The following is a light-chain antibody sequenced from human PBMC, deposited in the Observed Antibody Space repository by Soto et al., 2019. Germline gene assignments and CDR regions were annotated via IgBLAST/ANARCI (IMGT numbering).Light chain of an antibody. J-gene: IGLJ3*02. CDR3: CTWDSSLSAGV. CDR1: SSNIGNNY. CDR2: ENN. V-gene: IGLV1-51*02. Sequence: QSVLTQPPSVSAAPGQTVTISCSGSSSNIGNNYVSWYQQLPGTAPKLLISENNKRPSGIADLFSGTKSGTTATLGITGLQTGYEAEYYCCTWDSSLSAGVFGGGTKLTVL.